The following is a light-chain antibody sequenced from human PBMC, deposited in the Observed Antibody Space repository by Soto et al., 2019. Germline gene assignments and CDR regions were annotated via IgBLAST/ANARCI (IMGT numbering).Light chain of an antibody. CDR1: QSFSSTS. V-gene: IGKV3D-20*01. CDR3: QQYAGSPPD. J-gene: IGKJ5*01. Sequence: EIVLTQSPGTLSLSPGERATLSCGASQSFSSTSLALYQQKPGLAARLLMCDASIRATGIPDRFTGRGSGTDFTFTISRLGPEDSAVYYCQQYAGSPPDFGQGTRLEI. CDR2: DAS.